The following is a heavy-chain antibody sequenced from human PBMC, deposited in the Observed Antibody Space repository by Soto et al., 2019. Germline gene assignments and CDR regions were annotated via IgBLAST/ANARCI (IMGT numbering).Heavy chain of an antibody. CDR1: GYTFTSYG. CDR2: ISAYNGNT. J-gene: IGHJ3*02. CDR3: ASSLLDNDAFDI. Sequence: GGPVKVSCKASGYTFTSYGISWVRQAPGQGLEWMGWISAYNGNTNYAQKLQGRVTMTTDTSTSTAYMELRSLRSDDTAVYYCASSLLDNDAFDIWGQGTMVTVSS. D-gene: IGHD1-20*01. V-gene: IGHV1-18*01.